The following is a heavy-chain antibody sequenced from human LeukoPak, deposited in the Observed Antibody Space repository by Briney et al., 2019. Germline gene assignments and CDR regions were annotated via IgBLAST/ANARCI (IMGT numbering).Heavy chain of an antibody. V-gene: IGHV4-4*07. Sequence: PSETLSLTCTVSGGSISSYYWSWIRQPAGKGLEWIGRIYTSGSTNYNPSLKSRVTISVDTSKNQFSLKLSTVTAADTAVYYCASRIAVAGAFDIWGQGTMVTVSS. CDR2: IYTSGST. CDR3: ASRIAVAGAFDI. CDR1: GGSISSYY. J-gene: IGHJ3*02. D-gene: IGHD6-19*01.